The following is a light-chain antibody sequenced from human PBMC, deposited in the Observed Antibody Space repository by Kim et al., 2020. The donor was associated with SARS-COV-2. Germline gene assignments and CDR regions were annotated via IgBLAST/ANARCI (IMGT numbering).Light chain of an antibody. CDR2: GKN. J-gene: IGLJ2*01. CDR3: NSRDSNDNVV. Sequence: VALGQTVRITCQGDSIRSYYATWYQQKPGQAPILVSYGKNNRPSGIPDRFSGSTSGNTASLTITGTQAGDEADYYCNSRDSNDNVVFGGGTKVTVL. V-gene: IGLV3-19*01. CDR1: SIRSYY.